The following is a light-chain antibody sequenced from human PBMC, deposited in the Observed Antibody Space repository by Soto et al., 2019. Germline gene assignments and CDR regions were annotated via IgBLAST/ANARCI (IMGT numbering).Light chain of an antibody. CDR3: SSYTSSGTYD. CDR2: EVS. J-gene: IGLJ1*01. V-gene: IGLV2-14*01. Sequence: QSVLTQPASVSGSPGQSITISCTGTSSDVGGYNYVSWYQQHPGKAPKVMIYEVSNRPSGVSNRFSGSQSGNTASLTISGLQAEDEADYYCSSYTSSGTYDFGNGTKVTVL. CDR1: SSDVGGYNY.